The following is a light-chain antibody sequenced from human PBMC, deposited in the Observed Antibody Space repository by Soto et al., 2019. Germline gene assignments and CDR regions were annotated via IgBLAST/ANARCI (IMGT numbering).Light chain of an antibody. Sequence: SVLTQPPSVSGAPGQRGTISCTGSSSNIGAGYDVHWYQQLPGTAPKLLIYGNSNRPSGVPDRFSGYKSGTSASLAITGLQAEDEADYYRQSYDSSRTYVFGTGTKLTVL. CDR1: SSNIGAGYD. J-gene: IGLJ1*01. CDR2: GNS. V-gene: IGLV1-40*01. CDR3: QSYDSSRTYV.